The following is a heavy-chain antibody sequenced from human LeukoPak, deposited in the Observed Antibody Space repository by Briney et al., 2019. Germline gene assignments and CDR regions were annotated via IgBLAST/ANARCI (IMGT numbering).Heavy chain of an antibody. CDR1: GFTFSSYT. J-gene: IGHJ4*02. CDR2: ISSRPTYI. CDR3: ARHVYFDF. V-gene: IGHV3-21*01. Sequence: GGSLRLSCAASGFTFSSYTMNWVRQAPGKGLEWVSSISSRPTYIYYADSVRGRFTISRDNAKNSLYLQMNSLRAEDTAVYYCARHVYFDFWGQGTLVTVSS.